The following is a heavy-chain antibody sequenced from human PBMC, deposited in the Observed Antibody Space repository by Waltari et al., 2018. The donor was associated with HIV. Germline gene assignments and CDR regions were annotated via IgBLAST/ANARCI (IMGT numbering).Heavy chain of an antibody. D-gene: IGHD3-10*01. V-gene: IGHV1-8*01. CDR2: MNSDSGNT. J-gene: IGHJ4*02. CDR1: GYTFSDYD. CDR3: TVSRRGAVLGDH. Sequence: QVQLVQSGATLKEPGASVKVSCKTSGYTFSDYDVNWVRRPAGQGLEWMGWMNSDSGNTGYPREFKGGINMTRDTSTRIAYMELTSLTFQDTAVYYCTVSRRGAVLGDHWGQGTQVTVSS.